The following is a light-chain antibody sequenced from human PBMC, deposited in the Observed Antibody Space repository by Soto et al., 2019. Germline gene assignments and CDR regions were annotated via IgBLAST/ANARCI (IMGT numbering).Light chain of an antibody. CDR3: QQYINWPYT. J-gene: IGKJ2*01. CDR1: QSVSSN. Sequence: EIVMTQSPATLSVSPGERATLSCRASQSVSSNLAWYQQKPGQAPRLLIYGASTRATGIPARFSGSGSGTEFTLTISSLQSEDVAVYYCQQYINWPYTFGQGTKLEIK. CDR2: GAS. V-gene: IGKV3-15*01.